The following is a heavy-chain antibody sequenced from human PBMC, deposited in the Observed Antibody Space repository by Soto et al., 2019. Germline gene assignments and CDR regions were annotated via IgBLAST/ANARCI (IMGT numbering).Heavy chain of an antibody. J-gene: IGHJ4*02. Sequence: ASVKVSCKASGYTFTSYGISWVRQAPGQGLEWMGWISAYNGNTSYAQKLQGRVTMTTDTSTSTAYMELRSLRSDDTAVYYCARTGGPISFYSSGWLDYWGQGTLVTVSS. CDR3: ARTGGPISFYSSGWLDY. V-gene: IGHV1-18*01. CDR2: ISAYNGNT. D-gene: IGHD6-19*01. CDR1: GYTFTSYG.